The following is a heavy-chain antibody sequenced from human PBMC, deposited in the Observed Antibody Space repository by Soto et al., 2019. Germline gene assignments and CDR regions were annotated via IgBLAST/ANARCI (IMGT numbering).Heavy chain of an antibody. CDR2: ISGSGGST. J-gene: IGHJ4*02. Sequence: GGSLRLSCAASGFTFSGYAMSWVRQAPGKGLEWVSAISGSGGSTYYADSVKGRFTISRDNSKNTLYLQMNSLRAEDTAVYYCAKSMIVVPGEFDYWGQGTLVTVSS. CDR3: AKSMIVVPGEFDY. D-gene: IGHD3-22*01. CDR1: GFTFSGYA. V-gene: IGHV3-23*01.